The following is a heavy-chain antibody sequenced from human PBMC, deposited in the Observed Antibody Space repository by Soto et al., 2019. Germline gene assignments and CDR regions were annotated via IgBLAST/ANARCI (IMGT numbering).Heavy chain of an antibody. J-gene: IGHJ4*02. V-gene: IGHV1-2*02. CDR3: ARDAPPEDY. Sequence: ASVKVSCKASGYTFTGYYMHWVRQAPGQGLEWMGWINANSGDTNYAQKFQGRVTMTTDTSTSTAYMELRSLRSDDTAVYYCARDAPPEDYWGQGTLVTVSS. CDR1: GYTFTGYY. CDR2: INANSGDT.